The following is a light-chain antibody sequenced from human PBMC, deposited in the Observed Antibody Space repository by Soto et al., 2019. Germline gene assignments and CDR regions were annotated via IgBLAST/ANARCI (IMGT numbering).Light chain of an antibody. CDR1: SGHSSYA. CDR3: QTWGTGIQV. V-gene: IGLV4-69*02. Sequence: QPVLTQPPSASASLGASVKLTCTLSSGHSSYAIAWHQQQPEEGPRYLMKLNSDGSHTKGDGIPDRFSGSSSGTERYLTISSLQSEDEADYYCQTWGTGIQVFGGGTKLTVL. CDR2: LNSDGSH. J-gene: IGLJ2*01.